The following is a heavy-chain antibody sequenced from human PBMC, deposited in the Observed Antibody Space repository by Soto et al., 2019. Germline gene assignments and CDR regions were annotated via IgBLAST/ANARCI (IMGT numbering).Heavy chain of an antibody. CDR1: GCTFRAYY. CDR2: ISVPSSVI. Sequence: VGSRRLYCVSSGCTFRAYYMHCMRQAPGRGMEWISYISVPSSVISCGDSVKVRFTLSRENAKDSLFLQMNNLRAEYTALYYCARGKYPGSVDVWGQGIIVTVSS. V-gene: IGHV3-11*01. CDR3: ARGKYPGSVDV. J-gene: IGHJ3*01.